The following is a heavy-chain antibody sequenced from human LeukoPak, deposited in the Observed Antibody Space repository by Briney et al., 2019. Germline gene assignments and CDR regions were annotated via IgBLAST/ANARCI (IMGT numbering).Heavy chain of an antibody. CDR3: ARELSYYDSSGYYNRHWYFDL. J-gene: IGHJ2*01. CDR1: GGSFSGYY. CDR2: IYYSGST. D-gene: IGHD3-22*01. V-gene: IGHV4-59*01. Sequence: SETLSLTCAVYGGSFSGYYWSWIRQPPGKGLEWIGYIYYSGSTSYNPSLKSRVTMSVDTSKNQFSLKLSSVTAADTAVYYCARELSYYDSSGYYNRHWYFDLWGRGTLVTVSS.